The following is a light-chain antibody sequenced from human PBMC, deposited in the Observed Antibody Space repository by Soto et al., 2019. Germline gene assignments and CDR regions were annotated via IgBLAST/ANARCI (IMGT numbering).Light chain of an antibody. V-gene: IGKV1-39*01. CDR2: TAS. CDR1: ESVITY. Sequence: IQLTQSPSSLSASVGDRVTITCRASESVITYLNWYRQKPGKAPNLLIHTASTLESGVPTRFSGSGSGTDFTLTISSLQPEDFGIYYCLQSYSNPPTFGGGTKVDIK. J-gene: IGKJ4*01. CDR3: LQSYSNPPT.